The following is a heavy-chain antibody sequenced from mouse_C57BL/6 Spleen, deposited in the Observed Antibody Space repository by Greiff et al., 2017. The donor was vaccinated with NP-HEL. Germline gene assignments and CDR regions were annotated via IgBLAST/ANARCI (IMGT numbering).Heavy chain of an antibody. V-gene: IGHV2-2*01. J-gene: IGHJ2*01. CDR2: IWSGGST. CDR1: GFSLTSYG. D-gene: IGHD2-2*01. Sequence: VKVEESGPGLVQPSQCLSITCTVSGFSLTSYGVHWVRQSPGKGLEWLGVIWSGGSTDYNAAFISRLSISKDNSKSQVFFKMNSLQADDTAVYYCARGGVMFDYWGQGTTLTVSS. CDR3: ARGGVMFDY.